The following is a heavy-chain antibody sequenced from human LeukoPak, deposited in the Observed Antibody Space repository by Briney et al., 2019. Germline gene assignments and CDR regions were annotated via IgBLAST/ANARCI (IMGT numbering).Heavy chain of an antibody. D-gene: IGHD3-22*01. CDR3: RGYDSSGNWLFDY. CDR1: GDSISSGSYY. CDR2: ISYSGSI. J-gene: IGHJ4*02. V-gene: IGHV4-39*02. Sequence: SETLSLTCTVSGDSISSGSYYWAWVRQPPGKGLEWIGSISYSGSIYYNPSLKTRVTMSVNASKTHFSLRLSSVTAADTALYYCRGYDSSGNWLFDYWGQGTLVTVSS.